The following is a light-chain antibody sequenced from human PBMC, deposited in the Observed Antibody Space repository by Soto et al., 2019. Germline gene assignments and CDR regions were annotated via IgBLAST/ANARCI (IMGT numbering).Light chain of an antibody. CDR1: SSDVGGYNL. V-gene: IGLV2-23*01. CDR3: CSYASGSTPVL. J-gene: IGLJ2*01. CDR2: EGS. Sequence: QSVLTQPASVSGSPGQSITISCTGTSSDVGGYNLVSWFQQLPGKAPKLIIYEGSKRPSGVSNRFSGSKSGNTASLTISGLQAEDEADYYCCSYASGSTPVLFGGGTKLTVL.